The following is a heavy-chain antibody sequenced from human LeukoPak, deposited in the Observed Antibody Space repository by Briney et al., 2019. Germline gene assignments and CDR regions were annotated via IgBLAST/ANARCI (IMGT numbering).Heavy chain of an antibody. D-gene: IGHD3-22*01. J-gene: IGHJ3*02. CDR1: GYTLTELP. V-gene: IGHV1-24*01. Sequence: ASVKVSCKVSGYTLTELPMHWVRQAPGKGLEWMGGFDPEDGETIYAQKFQGRVTMTEDTSTDTAYMELSSLRSEDTAVYYCATRYYYDSSGSSNAFDIWGQGTMVTVSS. CDR2: FDPEDGET. CDR3: ATRYYYDSSGSSNAFDI.